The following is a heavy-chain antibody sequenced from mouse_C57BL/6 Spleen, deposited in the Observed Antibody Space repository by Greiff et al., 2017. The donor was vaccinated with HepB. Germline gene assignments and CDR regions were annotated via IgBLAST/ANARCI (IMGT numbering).Heavy chain of an antibody. CDR3: ARVYDGYNYFDY. D-gene: IGHD2-3*01. V-gene: IGHV3-6*01. CDR1: GYSITSGYY. CDR2: ISYDGSN. J-gene: IGHJ2*01. Sequence: DVKLQESGPGLVKPSQSLSLTCSVTGYSITSGYYWNWIRQFPGNKLEWMGYISYDGSNNYNPSLKNRISITRDTSKNQFFLKLNSVTTEDTATYYCARVYDGYNYFDYWGQGTTLTVSS.